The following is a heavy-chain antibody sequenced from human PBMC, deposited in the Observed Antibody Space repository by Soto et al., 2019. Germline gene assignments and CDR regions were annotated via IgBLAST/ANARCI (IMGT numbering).Heavy chain of an antibody. V-gene: IGHV4-59*12. CDR3: ARDSRVELRAFDI. Sequence: SETLSLTCTVSGGSISSYYWSWIRQPPGKGLEWIGDIYYSGSTNYNPSLKSRVTISVDKSKNQFSLKLSSVTAADTAVYYCARDSRVELRAFDIWGQGTMVTVSS. CDR1: GGSISSYY. D-gene: IGHD1-7*01. CDR2: IYYSGST. J-gene: IGHJ3*02.